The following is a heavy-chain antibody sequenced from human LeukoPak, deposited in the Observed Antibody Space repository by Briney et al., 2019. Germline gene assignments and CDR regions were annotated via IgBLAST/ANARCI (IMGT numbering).Heavy chain of an antibody. D-gene: IGHD2-15*01. CDR2: ISYDGSNK. J-gene: IGHJ6*04. CDR3: ASGGCSGGSCYNYYYGMDV. CDR1: GFTFSSYA. Sequence: GGSLRLSCAASGFTFSSYAMHWVRQAPGKGLEWVAVISYDGSNKYYADSVKGRFTISRDNSKNTLYLQMNSLRAEDAAVYYCASGGCSGGSCYNYYYGMDVWGKGTTVTVSS. V-gene: IGHV3-30*04.